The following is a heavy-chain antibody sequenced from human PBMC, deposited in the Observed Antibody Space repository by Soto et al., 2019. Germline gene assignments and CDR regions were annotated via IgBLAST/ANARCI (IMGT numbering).Heavy chain of an antibody. V-gene: IGHV4-59*08. Sequence: SETMYITCTVSGGCVKSYYWSWIRQHPGKGLEWIGYIYYSGSTNYNPSLKSRVTISVDTSKNQFSLKLSSVTAADTAVYYCARHGERAVADAVDYWGQGTLVTVSS. CDR1: GGCVKSYY. J-gene: IGHJ4*02. D-gene: IGHD6-19*01. CDR2: IYYSGST. CDR3: ARHGERAVADAVDY.